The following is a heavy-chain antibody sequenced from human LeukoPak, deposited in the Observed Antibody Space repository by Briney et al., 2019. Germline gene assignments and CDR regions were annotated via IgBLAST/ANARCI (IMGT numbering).Heavy chain of an antibody. CDR1: GGSISSYY. V-gene: IGHV4-59*01. Sequence: SETLSLTCTVSGGSISSYYWSWIRQPPGKGLEWIGYIYYSGSTNYNPSLKSRVTISVDTSKNQFSLKLSSVTAADTAVYYCARGTGLFDYWAREPWSPSPQ. J-gene: IGHJ4*02. D-gene: IGHD1-1*01. CDR2: IYYSGST. CDR3: ARGTGLFDY.